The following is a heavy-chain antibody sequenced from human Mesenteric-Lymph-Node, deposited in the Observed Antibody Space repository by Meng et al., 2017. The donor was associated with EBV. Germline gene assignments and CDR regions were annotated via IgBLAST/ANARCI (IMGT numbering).Heavy chain of an antibody. D-gene: IGHD5-24*01. V-gene: IGHV4-4*02. CDR3: ARDVQMATI. CDR2: IYHNGDT. CDR1: GGSTSSSNW. Sequence: QWQPQGLGPGLVKPSGTLSLTCSVSGGSTSSSNWWSWVRQSPGKGLEWIGQIYHNGDTNYNPSLKSRVLISVDKSKNQFSLRLNSVTAADTAVYYCARDVQMATIWGQGTLVTVSS. J-gene: IGHJ4*02.